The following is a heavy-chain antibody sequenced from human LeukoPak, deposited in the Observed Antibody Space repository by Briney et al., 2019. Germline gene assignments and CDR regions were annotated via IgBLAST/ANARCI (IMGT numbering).Heavy chain of an antibody. CDR3: ARRDDSSGYHKIFDY. CDR2: IYYGENT. J-gene: IGHJ4*02. Sequence: SETLSLTCTVSGDSISSGPYYWGWLRQPPGTGLEWIGNIYYGENTYYNPSLKSRVTISIDTSNNQFYLKLSSLTAADTAVYYCARRDDSSGYHKIFDYWGQGTLVTVSS. V-gene: IGHV4-39*01. CDR1: GDSISSGPYY. D-gene: IGHD3-22*01.